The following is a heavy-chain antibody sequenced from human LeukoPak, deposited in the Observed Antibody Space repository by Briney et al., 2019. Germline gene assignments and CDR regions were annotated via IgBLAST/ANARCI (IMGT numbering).Heavy chain of an antibody. D-gene: IGHD6-13*01. V-gene: IGHV1-3*01. CDR3: ARGRGTGGSNRDFYFYYYMDV. CDR1: GYTFPTFA. Sequence: ASVKVSCKASGYTFPTFAIHWVRQAPGQRPEWMGWINGGNGNTKYSQKLQGRVTITRDTSAGTAYMELTSLRSEDMAVYYCARGRGTGGSNRDFYFYYYMDVWGNGTTVIVSS. CDR2: INGGNGNT. J-gene: IGHJ6*03.